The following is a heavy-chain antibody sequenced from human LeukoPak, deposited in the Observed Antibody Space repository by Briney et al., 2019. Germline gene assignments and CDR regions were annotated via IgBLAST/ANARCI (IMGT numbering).Heavy chain of an antibody. CDR3: ARVDYSNYGSFDY. CDR1: GASVSGSPYY. CDR2: INHSGST. J-gene: IGHJ4*02. V-gene: IGHV4-39*07. Sequence: SETLSLTCTVSGASVSGSPYYWGWIRQPPGKGLEWIGEINHSGSTNYNPSLKSRVTISVDTSKNQLSLKLTSVTAADTAVYYCARVDYSNYGSFDYWGQGTLVTVSS. D-gene: IGHD4-11*01.